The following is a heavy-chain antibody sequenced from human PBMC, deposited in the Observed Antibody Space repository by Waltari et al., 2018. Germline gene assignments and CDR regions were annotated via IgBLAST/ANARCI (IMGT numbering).Heavy chain of an antibody. Sequence: EVQLVESGGGLIQPGGSLRLSCAASGFTVSSNYMSWVRQAPGKGRGVCSVCYGGGSTSYADSGKGRFTISGDNSKNTLYLQMNSRRTEDTAVYYCARGDGVRGVIFDYWGQGTLVTVSS. CDR1: GFTVSSNY. D-gene: IGHD3-10*01. V-gene: IGHV3-53*01. J-gene: IGHJ4*02. CDR2: CYGGGST. CDR3: ARGDGVRGVIFDY.